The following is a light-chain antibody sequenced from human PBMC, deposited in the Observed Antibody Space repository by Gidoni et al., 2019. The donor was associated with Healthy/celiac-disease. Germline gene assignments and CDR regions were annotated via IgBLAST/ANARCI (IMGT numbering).Light chain of an antibody. Sequence: DIQLTQSPSFLSASVGDRVTITCRASQGISSYLAWYQQKPGKAPKLLIYAASTLQSGVPSRCSGSGSGTEFTLTSSSLQPEDFATYYCQQLNSYLFTFGPGTKVDIK. CDR1: QGISSY. J-gene: IGKJ3*01. CDR2: AAS. V-gene: IGKV1-9*01. CDR3: QQLNSYLFT.